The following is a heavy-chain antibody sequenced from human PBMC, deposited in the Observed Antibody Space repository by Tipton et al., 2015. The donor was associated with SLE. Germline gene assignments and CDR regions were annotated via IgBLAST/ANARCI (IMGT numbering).Heavy chain of an antibody. Sequence: TLSLTCSVSGGSISNINSYWAWIRQPPGQGPEWIGSVYYSGFTSYNPSLKSRLTISVDTSKNQFSLRLNSVTAADTAVYYCARDPNFGDPGTFDYWGQGTLVTVSS. V-gene: IGHV4-39*07. D-gene: IGHD4-17*01. CDR3: ARDPNFGDPGTFDY. J-gene: IGHJ4*02. CDR1: GGSISNINSY. CDR2: VYYSGFT.